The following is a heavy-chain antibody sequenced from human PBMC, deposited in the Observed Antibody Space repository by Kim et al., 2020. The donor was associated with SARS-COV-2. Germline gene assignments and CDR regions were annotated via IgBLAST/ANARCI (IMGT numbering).Heavy chain of an antibody. CDR3: AAKIGGQTSFDY. J-gene: IGHJ4*02. D-gene: IGHD3-16*01. V-gene: IGHV3-9*01. Sequence: GYPDFVKGRFTISRNNAKNSLYVQMNSLTAEDTALYDCAAKIGGQTSFDYWGQGTLVIVSS.